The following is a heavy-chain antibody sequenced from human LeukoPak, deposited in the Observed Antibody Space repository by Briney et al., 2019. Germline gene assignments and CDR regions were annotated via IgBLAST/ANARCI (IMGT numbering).Heavy chain of an antibody. J-gene: IGHJ3*02. CDR1: GGSISSYY. CDR3: ARHRGGSDAFDI. CDR2: IYYSGST. Sequence: SETLSLTCTVSGGSISSYYWSWIRQPPGKGLEWIGYIYYSGSTNYNPSLKSRVTISVDTSKNQFSLKLSSVTAADTAVYYCARHRGGSDAFDIWGQGTMVTVSS. D-gene: IGHD6-25*01. V-gene: IGHV4-59*08.